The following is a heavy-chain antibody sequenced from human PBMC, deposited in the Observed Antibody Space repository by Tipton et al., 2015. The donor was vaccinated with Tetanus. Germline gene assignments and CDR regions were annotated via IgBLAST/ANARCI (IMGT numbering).Heavy chain of an antibody. D-gene: IGHD6-19*01. CDR3: ARPIKQWLAPVDS. Sequence: TLSLTCAVSGGSFSDCYWGWVRQPPGKGLEWIGEVHPRGSTNYNPSLKSRVTISLDTSKTHFYLNLSSVTAADTAVYYCARPIKQWLAPVDSWGQGTLVTVSS. CDR2: VHPRGST. CDR1: GGSFSDCY. J-gene: IGHJ4*02. V-gene: IGHV4-34*01.